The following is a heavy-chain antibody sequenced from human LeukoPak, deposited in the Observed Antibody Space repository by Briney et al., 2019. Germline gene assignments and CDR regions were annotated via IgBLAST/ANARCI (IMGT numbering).Heavy chain of an antibody. V-gene: IGHV3-30-3*01. J-gene: IGHJ4*02. CDR3: AGEGYSGYACLDY. CDR1: GFTFSSYA. Sequence: GGSLRLSCAASGFTFSSYAMHWVRQAPGKGLEWVAVISYDGSNKYYADSVKGRFTISRDNSKNTLYLQMNSLRGEDTAVYYCAGEGYSGYACLDYWGQGTLVTVSS. D-gene: IGHD5-12*01. CDR2: ISYDGSNK.